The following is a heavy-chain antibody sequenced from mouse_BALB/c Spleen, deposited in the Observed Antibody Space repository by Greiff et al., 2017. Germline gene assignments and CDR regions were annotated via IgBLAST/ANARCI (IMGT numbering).Heavy chain of an antibody. D-gene: IGHD2-1*01. J-gene: IGHJ1*01. CDR2: INSNGGST. V-gene: IGHV5-6-3*01. CDR3: ARGIYYDV. Sequence: DVKLVESGGGLVQPGGSLKLSCAASGFTFSSYGMSWVRQTPDKRLELVATINSNGGSTYYPDSVKGRFTISRDNAKNTLYLQMSSLKSEDTAMYYCARGIYYDVWGAGTTVTVSS. CDR1: GFTFSSYG.